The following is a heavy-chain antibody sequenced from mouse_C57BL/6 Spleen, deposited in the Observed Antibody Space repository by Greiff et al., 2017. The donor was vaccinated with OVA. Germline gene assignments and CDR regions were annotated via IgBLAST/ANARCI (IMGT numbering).Heavy chain of an antibody. CDR2: IDPSDSYT. Sequence: QVQLQQPGAELVKPGASVKLSCKASGYTFTSYWMQWVKQRPGQGLEWIGEIDPSDSYTNYNQKFKGKATLTVDTSSSTAYMQLSSLTSEDSAVYYCARRIYSHFDYWGQGTTLTVSS. D-gene: IGHD1-1*01. V-gene: IGHV1-50*01. CDR1: GYTFTSYW. CDR3: ARRIYSHFDY. J-gene: IGHJ2*01.